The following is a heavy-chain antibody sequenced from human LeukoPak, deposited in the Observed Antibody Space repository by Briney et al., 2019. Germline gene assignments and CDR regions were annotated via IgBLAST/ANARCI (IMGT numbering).Heavy chain of an antibody. J-gene: IGHJ4*02. CDR2: IYTSGST. CDR3: ARGSSYDSSGYQY. Sequence: SYXWSWIRQPAGKGLXWIGRIYTSGSTNYNPSLKSRFTISVDTSKNQFSLKLSSVTAADTAVYYCARGSSYDSSGYQYWGQGTLVTVSS. D-gene: IGHD3-22*01. V-gene: IGHV4-61*02. CDR1: SYX.